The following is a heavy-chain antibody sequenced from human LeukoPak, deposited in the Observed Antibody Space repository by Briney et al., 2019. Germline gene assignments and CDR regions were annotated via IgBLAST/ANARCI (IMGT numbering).Heavy chain of an antibody. CDR3: AKPRYRVAAAGTDY. CDR2: ISWNSGSI. J-gene: IGHJ4*02. Sequence: PGGSLRLSCAASGFTFDDYAMPWVRQAPGKGLEWVSGISWNSGSIGYADSVKGRFTISRDNAKNSLYLQMNSLRAEDTAVYYCAKPRYRVAAAGTDYWGQGTLVTVSS. D-gene: IGHD6-13*01. V-gene: IGHV3-9*01. CDR1: GFTFDDYA.